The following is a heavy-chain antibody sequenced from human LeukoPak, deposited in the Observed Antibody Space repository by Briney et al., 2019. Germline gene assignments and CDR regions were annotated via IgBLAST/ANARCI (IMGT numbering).Heavy chain of an antibody. CDR1: GFTFSNYA. CDR2: ITYSGGST. Sequence: PGGSLRLSCAASGFTFSNYAMNWVRQAPGKGLEGVSGITYSGGSTYYAASVKGRFTISRDNSENKLYLQMNTLRAEDTAIYFCAKSLAARWVIDYWGQGTLVTVSS. CDR3: AKSLAARWVIDY. D-gene: IGHD6-25*01. J-gene: IGHJ4*02. V-gene: IGHV3-23*01.